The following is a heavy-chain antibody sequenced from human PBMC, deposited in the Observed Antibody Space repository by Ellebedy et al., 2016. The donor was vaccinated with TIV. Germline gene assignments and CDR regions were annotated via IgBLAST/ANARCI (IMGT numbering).Heavy chain of an antibody. CDR1: GFTVTGSP. V-gene: IGHV3-53*01. D-gene: IGHD5-12*01. CDR2: IFKIDNRDYDNK. J-gene: IGHJ4*02. CDR3: ARATQWMTFDY. Sequence: PGGSLRLSCAASGFTVTGSPMNWVRQAPGKGLEWVSTIFKIDNRDYDNKDYADSVKGRFTVSRDSPKNTLYLQMNSLKSEDTAVYYCARATQWMTFDYWGQGILVTVSS.